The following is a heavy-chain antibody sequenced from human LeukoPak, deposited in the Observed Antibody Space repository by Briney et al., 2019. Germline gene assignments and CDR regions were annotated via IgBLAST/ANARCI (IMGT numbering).Heavy chain of an antibody. J-gene: IGHJ4*02. CDR2: IKQDGSEK. D-gene: IGHD2-15*01. Sequence: GGSLRLSCAASGFSFSDYWMSWVRQAPGKGLEWVANIKQDGSEKNYVDSVKGRFTISRDNAKNSLSLQMISLRAEDTAVYYCMPGSGYWGQGTLVTVSS. V-gene: IGHV3-7*01. CDR3: MPGSGY. CDR1: GFSFSDYW.